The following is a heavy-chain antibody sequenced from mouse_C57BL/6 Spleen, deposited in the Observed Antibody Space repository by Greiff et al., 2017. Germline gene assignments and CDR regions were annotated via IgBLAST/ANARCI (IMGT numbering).Heavy chain of an antibody. V-gene: IGHV1-50*01. J-gene: IGHJ2*01. D-gene: IGHD2-1*01. Sequence: QVKLQQPGAELVKPGASVKLSCKASGYTFTSYWMQWVKQRPGQGLEWIGEIDPSDSYTNYNQKFKGKAKLTVVTSSSTAYMELSRLTSEDSAVYYCARAGYGNYAIDVWGPGTTLTVSS. CDR3: ARAGYGNYAIDV. CDR1: GYTFTSYW. CDR2: IDPSDSYT.